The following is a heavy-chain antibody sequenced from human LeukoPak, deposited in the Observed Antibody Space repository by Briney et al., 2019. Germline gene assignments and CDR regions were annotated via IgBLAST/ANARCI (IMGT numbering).Heavy chain of an antibody. CDR2: IYTTGKT. V-gene: IGHV4-4*07. CDR1: SGSINSYY. CDR3: ARHGYTASHYFLDF. J-gene: IGHJ4*02. Sequence: SESLSLTCTVSSGSINSYYWGWVRQPAGRGLEWIGRIYTTGKTDYNPSLKSRLTMSIDTSKRQFSLNLTSVTAADTAIYFCARHGYTASHYFLDFWSQGTLVTVSS. D-gene: IGHD3-16*01.